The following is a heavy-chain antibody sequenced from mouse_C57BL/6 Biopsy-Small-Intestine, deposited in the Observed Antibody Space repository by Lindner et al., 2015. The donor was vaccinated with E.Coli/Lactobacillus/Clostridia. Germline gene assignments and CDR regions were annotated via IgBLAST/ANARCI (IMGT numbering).Heavy chain of an antibody. Sequence: SVKVSCKASGGTFSKYAISWVRQAPGQGLEWMGWIDLTTGGTNLAQKFQGRVTMTRDTSITTAYMDVTRLTSDDTAVYYCARDRVVVVPSAQDYYYAMDVWGQGTTVTVSS. CDR3: ARDRVVVVPSAQDYYYAMDV. D-gene: IGHD2-13*01. V-gene: IGHV1-85*01. CDR1: GGTFSKYA. CDR2: IDLTTGGT. J-gene: IGHJ4*01.